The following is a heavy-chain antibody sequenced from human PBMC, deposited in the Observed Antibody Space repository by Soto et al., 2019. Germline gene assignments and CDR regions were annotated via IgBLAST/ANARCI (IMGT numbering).Heavy chain of an antibody. V-gene: IGHV1-69*01. J-gene: IGHJ3*02. D-gene: IGHD3-3*01. CDR1: GGTFSNTA. CDR2: VIPIYNTA. CDR3: ARDFVRGNSFGSEAFDI. Sequence: QLQLVQSGAEVKKPGSSVKVSCKASGGTFSNTAISWVRQAPGQGLQWLGGVIPIYNTALYKQNFQGRVTITADESTNTAYMELTGLTSDDTGMYICARDFVRGNSFGSEAFDIWGQGTMIIVSS.